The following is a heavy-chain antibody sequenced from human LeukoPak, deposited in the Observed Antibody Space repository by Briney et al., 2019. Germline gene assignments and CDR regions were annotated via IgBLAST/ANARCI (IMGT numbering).Heavy chain of an antibody. D-gene: IGHD2-8*01. CDR2: IIPIFGTA. Sequence: SVKVSCKASGGTFSSYAISWVRQAPGQGLEWMGGIIPIFGTANYAQKFQGRVTITADESTSTAYMELSSLRSEDTAVYYCARVPPQSRTNGVFAYYYYGMDVWGQGTTVTVPS. CDR1: GGTFSSYA. V-gene: IGHV1-69*13. CDR3: ARVPPQSRTNGVFAYYYYGMDV. J-gene: IGHJ6*02.